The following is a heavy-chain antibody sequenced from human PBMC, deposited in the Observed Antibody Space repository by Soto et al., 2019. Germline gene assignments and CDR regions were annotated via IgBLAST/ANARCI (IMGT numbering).Heavy chain of an antibody. Sequence: QVQLVQSGAEVKKPGASVKVSCKASGYTFTSYGISWVRQAPGQGLDWMGWISAYNGNTKYAQDLQGRVTMTTDTSTSTAYMELRSLRSDDTAVYYCARFSGGSYTTYYFYYGMDVWGQGTTVTVSS. CDR3: ARFSGGSYTTYYFYYGMDV. CDR1: GYTFTSYG. CDR2: ISAYNGNT. J-gene: IGHJ6*02. V-gene: IGHV1-18*01. D-gene: IGHD2-15*01.